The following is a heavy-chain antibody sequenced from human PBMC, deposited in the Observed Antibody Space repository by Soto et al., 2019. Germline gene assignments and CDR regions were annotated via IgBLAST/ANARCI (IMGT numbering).Heavy chain of an antibody. Sequence: PGGSLRLSCEASGFTFRSHPMNWVRQAPGKGLEWVSSVTGSGLFTFYANSVRGRFTISRDNARGFVYLHMNSLGVEDSAVYYCARELRKGLPLDAWGKGTTVTVSS. J-gene: IGHJ6*04. V-gene: IGHV3-21*06. CDR2: VTGSGLFT. CDR1: GFTFRSHP. CDR3: ARELRKGLPLDA.